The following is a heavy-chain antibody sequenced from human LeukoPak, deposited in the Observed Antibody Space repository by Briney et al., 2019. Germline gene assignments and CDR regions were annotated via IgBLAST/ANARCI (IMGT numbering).Heavy chain of an antibody. D-gene: IGHD3-10*01. V-gene: IGHV3-7*02. Sequence: GGSLRLSCAASGFTFSRYWMSWVRQAPGRGLEWVANIKEDGSVKYYVESVKGRFTISRDNAKNSLYIQMNSLRAEDTAVYYCAASITMFDYWGQGTLVTVSS. CDR2: IKEDGSVK. J-gene: IGHJ4*02. CDR3: AASITMFDY. CDR1: GFTFSRYW.